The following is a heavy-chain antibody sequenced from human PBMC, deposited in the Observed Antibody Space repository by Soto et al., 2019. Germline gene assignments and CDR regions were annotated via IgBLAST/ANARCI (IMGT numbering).Heavy chain of an antibody. CDR3: AATLDSSGPNWFDP. V-gene: IGHV1-58*01. J-gene: IGHJ5*02. CDR1: GFTFTSSA. Sequence: SVKVSCKASGFTFTSSAVQWVRQARGQRLEWIGWIVVGSDNTNYAQKFQERVTITRDMSTSTAYMELSSLRSEDTAVYYCAATLDSSGPNWFDPWGQGTLVTVSS. CDR2: IVVGSDNT. D-gene: IGHD3-22*01.